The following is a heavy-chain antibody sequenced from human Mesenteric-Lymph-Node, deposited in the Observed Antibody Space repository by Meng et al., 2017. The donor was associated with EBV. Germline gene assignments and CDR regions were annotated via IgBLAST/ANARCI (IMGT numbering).Heavy chain of an antibody. D-gene: IGHD3-10*01. CDR2: IYHSGST. V-gene: IGHV4-4*02. CDR1: GGSISSYNW. J-gene: IGHJ5*02. CDR3: AKVDGSGRSNWFDP. Sequence: QVHLQGSGPGLVKPSGTLSLTCAVSGGSISSYNWWSWVRQPPGKGLEWIGEIYHSGSTNNNPSLRSRVTISVDKSKNQFSLRLSSVTAADTAVYYCAKVDGSGRSNWFDPWGQGTLVTVSS.